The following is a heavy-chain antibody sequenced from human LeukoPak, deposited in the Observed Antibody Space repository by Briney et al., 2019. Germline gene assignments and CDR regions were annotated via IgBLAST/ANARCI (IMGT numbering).Heavy chain of an antibody. CDR1: GYTFTRYD. D-gene: IGHD6-19*01. CDR2: MNPNSGNT. CDR3: ARVAGGSGWYQVEYFDY. Sequence: ASVKVSCKASGYTFTRYDINWVRQATGQGLEWMGWMNPNSGNTGYAQKFQGRVTITRNTSISTAYMELSSLRSEDTAVYYCARVAGGSGWYQVEYFDYWGQGTLVTVSS. J-gene: IGHJ4*02. V-gene: IGHV1-8*03.